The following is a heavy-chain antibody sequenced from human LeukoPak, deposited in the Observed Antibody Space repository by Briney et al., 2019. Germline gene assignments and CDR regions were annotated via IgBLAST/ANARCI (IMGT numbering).Heavy chain of an antibody. CDR1: GGSISSSSDY. Sequence: SETLSLTCTVSGGSISSSSDYWGWIRQAPGKGLEWIGSIYYHENTYYNSSLKSRVTISVDTSKSQFSLKLNSVTAADTAVYFCARDKRLHYDYVWGSYRHVIGWFDPWGQGTLVTVSS. CDR3: ARDKRLHYDYVWGSYRHVIGWFDP. CDR2: IYYHENT. J-gene: IGHJ5*02. V-gene: IGHV4-39*02. D-gene: IGHD3-16*02.